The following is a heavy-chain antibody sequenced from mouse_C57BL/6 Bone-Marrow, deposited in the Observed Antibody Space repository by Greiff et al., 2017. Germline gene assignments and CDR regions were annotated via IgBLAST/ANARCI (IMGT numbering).Heavy chain of an antibody. V-gene: IGHV1-81*01. CDR1: GYTFTSYG. CDR2: IYPRSGNT. D-gene: IGHD1-1*01. Sequence: QVQLQQSGAELARPGASVKLSCKASGYTFTSYGISWVKQRTGQGLEWIGEIYPRSGNTYYNEKFKGKATLTADKSSSTAYMELRRLTSEDSAVYFCARYYFYAMDYWGQGTSVTVSS. J-gene: IGHJ4*01. CDR3: ARYYFYAMDY.